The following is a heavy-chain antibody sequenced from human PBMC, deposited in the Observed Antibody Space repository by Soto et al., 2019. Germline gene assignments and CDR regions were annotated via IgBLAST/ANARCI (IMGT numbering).Heavy chain of an antibody. D-gene: IGHD6-19*01. J-gene: IGHJ4*02. Sequence: GGSLRLSCAASGFTFSSYAMSWVRQAPGKGLEWVSAISGSGGSTYYADFVKGRFTISRDNSKNTLYLQMNSLRAEDTAVYYCAKASIAVAGTSGYFDYWGQGTLVTVSS. CDR1: GFTFSSYA. CDR3: AKASIAVAGTSGYFDY. V-gene: IGHV3-23*01. CDR2: ISGSGGST.